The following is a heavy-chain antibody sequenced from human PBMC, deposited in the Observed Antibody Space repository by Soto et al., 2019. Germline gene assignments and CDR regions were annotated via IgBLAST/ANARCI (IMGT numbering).Heavy chain of an antibody. J-gene: IGHJ4*02. CDR1: GYTFTSYG. CDR3: ARTKSKAGIAAAGFDY. D-gene: IGHD6-13*01. Sequence: QVQLVESGGGVVQPGASVKVSCKASGYTFTSYGISWVRQAPGQGLEWMGWISAYNGNTNYAQKLQGRVTMTTDTSTSTAYMELRSLRSDDTAVYYCARTKSKAGIAAAGFDYWGQGTLVTVSS. CDR2: ISAYNGNT. V-gene: IGHV1-18*04.